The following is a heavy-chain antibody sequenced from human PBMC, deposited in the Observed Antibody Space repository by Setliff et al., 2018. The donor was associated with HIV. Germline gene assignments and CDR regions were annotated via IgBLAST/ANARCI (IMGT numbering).Heavy chain of an antibody. J-gene: IGHJ5*02. D-gene: IGHD2-21*02. V-gene: IGHV4-38-2*02. Sequence: SETLSLTCTVSGDSISSDFYWGWIRQPPGKGLEWIGSIYHSGNTYYMPSLQSRVTMSIDTPQNLFSLTLRSVTAADTAVYYCASAGPYCGDDCPYNWLTPWGQGTLVTVSS. CDR2: IYHSGNT. CDR1: GDSISSDFY. CDR3: ASAGPYCGDDCPYNWLTP.